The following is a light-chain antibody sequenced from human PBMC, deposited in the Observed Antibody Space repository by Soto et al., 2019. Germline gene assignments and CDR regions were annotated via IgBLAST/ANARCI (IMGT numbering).Light chain of an antibody. J-gene: IGKJ4*01. CDR2: EAS. Sequence: SVLTQSSATLSLCPGDRATLSCRASQRVSSCLAWYQPKPGQAPNLHNYEASNRATGIPARFSGSGSGTDFTPTISTLEPEDFAVYYCQHRSNGPPVTFGVGTKFDI. V-gene: IGKV3-11*01. CDR1: QRVSSC. CDR3: QHRSNGPPVT.